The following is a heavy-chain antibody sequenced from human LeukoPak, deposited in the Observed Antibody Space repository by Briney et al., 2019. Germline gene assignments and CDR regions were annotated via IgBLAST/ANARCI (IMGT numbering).Heavy chain of an antibody. V-gene: IGHV1-69*04. D-gene: IGHD3-16*02. CDR1: GGTFSSYA. CDR3: ARGAFITFGGVIANWYFDL. CDR2: IIPILGIA. Sequence: SVKVSCKASGGTFSSYAISWVRQAPGQGLEWMGRIIPILGIANYAQKFQGRVTITADKSTSTAYMELSSLRSEDTAVYYCARGAFITFGGVIANWYFDLWGRGTLVTVSS. J-gene: IGHJ2*01.